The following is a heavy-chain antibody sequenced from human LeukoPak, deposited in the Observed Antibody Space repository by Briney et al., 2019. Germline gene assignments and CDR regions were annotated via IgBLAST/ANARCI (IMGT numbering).Heavy chain of an antibody. CDR3: ARGDTRGNDI. V-gene: IGHV4-59*01. J-gene: IGHJ3*02. CDR1: GGSISSYC. CDR2: IYYSGST. D-gene: IGHD1-26*01. Sequence: KPSETLSLTCTVSGGSISSYCWSWIRQPPGKGLEWIGYIYYSGSTNYNPSLNSRVTMSVDTSKSQFSLQLSSVTAADTAVYYCARGDTRGNDIWGQGTMVTVSS.